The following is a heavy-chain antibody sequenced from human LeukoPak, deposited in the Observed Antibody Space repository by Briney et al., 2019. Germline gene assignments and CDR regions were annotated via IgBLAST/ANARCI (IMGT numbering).Heavy chain of an antibody. CDR2: IYYSGST. J-gene: IGHJ3*02. CDR1: GGSISSYY. D-gene: IGHD3-10*01. V-gene: IGHV4-59*01. CDR3: ARDRDGDDAFDI. Sequence: SETLSLTCTVSGGSISSYYWSWIRQPPGKGLEWIGYIYYSGSTSYNPSLKSRVTISVDTSKNQFSLKLSSVTAADTAVYYCARDRDGDDAFDIWGQGTMVTVSS.